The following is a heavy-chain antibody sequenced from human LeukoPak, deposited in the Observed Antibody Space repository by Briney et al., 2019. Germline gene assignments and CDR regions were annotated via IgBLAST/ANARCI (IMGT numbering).Heavy chain of an antibody. J-gene: IGHJ4*02. CDR3: AKDSIDVIAVYYFDY. Sequence: GXSLXLSCAASGFTFNNYVMSWVRQSPGKGVXWVSAISGSGGGAYYANSVKGRFTISRENSKNTLYLQMNSLRAEDTAVYYCAKDSIDVIAVYYFDYWGQGTLVTVSS. V-gene: IGHV3-23*01. CDR1: GFTFNNYV. CDR2: ISGSGGGA. D-gene: IGHD2-21*01.